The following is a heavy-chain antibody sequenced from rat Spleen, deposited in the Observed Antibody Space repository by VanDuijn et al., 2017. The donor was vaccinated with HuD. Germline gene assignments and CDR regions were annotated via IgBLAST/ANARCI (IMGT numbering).Heavy chain of an antibody. D-gene: IGHD1-6*01. V-gene: IGHV5-29*01. J-gene: IGHJ3*01. CDR2: MSYDGGNT. CDR3: ARQYVYYGSKSSNWFAY. Sequence: EVQLVESDGGLVQPGRSLKLSCTASGFTLSAYSMAWVRQAPTKGLEWVATMSYDGGNTYYRDSVKGRFTVSRNNAKNTLYLQMDSLRSEDTATYYCARQYVYYGSKSSNWFAYWGQGTLVTVSS. CDR1: GFTLSAYS.